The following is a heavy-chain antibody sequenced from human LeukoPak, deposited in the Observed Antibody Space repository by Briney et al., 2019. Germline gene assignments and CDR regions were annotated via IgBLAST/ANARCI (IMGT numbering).Heavy chain of an antibody. Sequence: ASVKVSCKASGGTISSNAISWVRQAPGQGLEWMGWISAYNGNTNYAQKLQGRVTMTTDTSTSTAYMELRSLRSDDTAVYYCARGSDQRAYGYFDYWGQGTLVTVSS. V-gene: IGHV1-18*01. CDR1: GGTISSNA. CDR3: ARGSDQRAYGYFDY. D-gene: IGHD1-1*01. CDR2: ISAYNGNT. J-gene: IGHJ4*02.